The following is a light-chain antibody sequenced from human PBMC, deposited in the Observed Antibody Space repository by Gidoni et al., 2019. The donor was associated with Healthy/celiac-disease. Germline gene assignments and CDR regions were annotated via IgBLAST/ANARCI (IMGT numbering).Light chain of an antibody. V-gene: IGKV3-20*01. J-gene: IGKJ1*01. CDR2: GAS. CDR1: QSVSSSY. Sequence: EIVLTQSPGTLSLSPGERATLSCRASQSVSSSYLAWYQQKPGQAPRLLIDGASSRATGIPDRFRGSGSGTDFTLTISRLEPEDFAVYYCQQYGSSPPRTFGQGTKVEIK. CDR3: QQYGSSPPRT.